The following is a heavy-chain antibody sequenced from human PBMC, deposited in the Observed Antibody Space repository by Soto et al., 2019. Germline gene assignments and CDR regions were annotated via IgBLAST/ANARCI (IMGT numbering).Heavy chain of an antibody. J-gene: IGHJ4*02. D-gene: IGHD1-1*01. Sequence: SETLSLTCAVSGGSISSGGYSWSWIRQPPGKGLEWIGYIYHSGSTYYNPSLKSRVTISVDTSKNQFSLNLSSVTAADTAVYYCATRTFGSNAFFDTWGQGALVTVSS. CDR3: ATRTFGSNAFFDT. CDR2: IYHSGST. V-gene: IGHV4-30-2*01. CDR1: GGSISSGGYS.